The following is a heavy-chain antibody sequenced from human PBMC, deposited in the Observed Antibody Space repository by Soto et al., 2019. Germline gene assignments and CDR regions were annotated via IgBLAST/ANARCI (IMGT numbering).Heavy chain of an antibody. CDR3: ARGAKGDYYYYYMDV. V-gene: IGHV4-59*08. CDR2: IYYSGST. J-gene: IGHJ6*03. Sequence: SETLSLTCTVSGGSISSYYWSWIRQPPGKGLEWIGYIYYSGSTNYNPSLKSRVTISVDTSKNQFSLKLSSVTAADTAVYYCARGAKGDYYYYYMDVWGKGTTVTVSS. D-gene: IGHD3-16*01. CDR1: GGSISSYY.